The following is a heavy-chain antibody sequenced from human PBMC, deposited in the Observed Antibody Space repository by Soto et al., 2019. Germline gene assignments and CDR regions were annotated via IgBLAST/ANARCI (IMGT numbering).Heavy chain of an antibody. J-gene: IGHJ6*02. D-gene: IGHD2-21*02. V-gene: IGHV5-10-1*01. CDR3: ATTIVVVTATYYGMDV. Sequence: GEALNISCKGSGYSFTSYWISWVRQMRGKGLEWVGRIDPSDSSTNYSPSFQGHVTITADNSISTAYLQWSRLKASDTAMYYCATTIVVVTATYYGMDVWGQGTTVTVS. CDR2: IDPSDSST. CDR1: GYSFTSYW.